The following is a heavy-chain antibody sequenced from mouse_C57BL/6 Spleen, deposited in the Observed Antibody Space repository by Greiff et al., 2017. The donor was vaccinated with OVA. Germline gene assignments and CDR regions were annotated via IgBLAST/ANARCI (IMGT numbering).Heavy chain of an antibody. J-gene: IGHJ2*01. CDR1: GYTFTSYW. CDR3: ARRGPPVEGDYFDY. Sequence: VKQSCKASGYTFTSYWMHWVKQRPGRGLEWIGRIDPNSGGTKYNEKFKSKATLTVDKPSSTAYMQLSSLTSEDSAVYYCARRGPPVEGDYFDYWGQGTTLTVSS. CDR2: IDPNSGGT. D-gene: IGHD1-1*01. V-gene: IGHV1-72*01.